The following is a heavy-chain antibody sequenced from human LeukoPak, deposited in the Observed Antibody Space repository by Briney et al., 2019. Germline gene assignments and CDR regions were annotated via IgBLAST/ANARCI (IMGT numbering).Heavy chain of an antibody. D-gene: IGHD2-2*01. J-gene: IGHJ4*02. CDR3: ARVDCSSTSCYAGSHGDY. CDR2: IYYSGST. V-gene: IGHV4-59*12. Sequence: SETLSLTCTVSGGSISSYYWSWIRQPPGKGLEWIGYIYYSGSTNYNPSLKSRVTISVDTSKNQFSLKLSSVTAADTAVYYCARVDCSSTSCYAGSHGDYWGQGTLVTVSS. CDR1: GGSISSYY.